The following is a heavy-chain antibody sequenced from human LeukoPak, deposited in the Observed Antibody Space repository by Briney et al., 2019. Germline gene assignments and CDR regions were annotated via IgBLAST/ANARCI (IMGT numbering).Heavy chain of an antibody. CDR2: ISYDGSDK. D-gene: IGHD4-23*01. J-gene: IGHJ6*03. CDR1: GFTFSSYA. V-gene: IGHV3-30*01. CDR3: ARTVVEVIYYYYMDV. Sequence: PGGSLRLSCAASGFTFSSYAMHWVRQAPGKGLEWVAVISYDGSDKYYADSVKGRFTISRDNSKNTLYLQMNSLKAEDTAVYYCARTVVEVIYYYYMDVCGKGTTVTVSS.